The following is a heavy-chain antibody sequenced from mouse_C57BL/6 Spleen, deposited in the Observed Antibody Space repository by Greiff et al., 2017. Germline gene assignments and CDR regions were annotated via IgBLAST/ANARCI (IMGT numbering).Heavy chain of an antibody. CDR3: ARTYGSSFYYFDY. J-gene: IGHJ2*01. D-gene: IGHD1-1*01. Sequence: QVQLQQPGAELVMPGASVKLSCKASGYTFTSYWMHWVKQRPGQGLEWIGEIDPSDSYTNYNQKVKGKSTLTVDKSSSTAYMQLSSLTSEDSAVYYCARTYGSSFYYFDYWGQGTTLTVSS. CDR1: GYTFTSYW. CDR2: IDPSDSYT. V-gene: IGHV1-69*01.